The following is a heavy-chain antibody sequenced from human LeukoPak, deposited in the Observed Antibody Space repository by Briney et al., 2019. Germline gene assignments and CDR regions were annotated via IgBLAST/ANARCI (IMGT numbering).Heavy chain of an antibody. CDR3: ARDQRIYYYYGMDV. J-gene: IGHJ6*02. CDR1: GFTFDDYA. V-gene: IGHV3-9*01. Sequence: GGSLRLSCAASGFTFDDYAMHWVRQAPGKGLEWVSGISWNSGSIGYANSVKGRFTISRDNAKNSLYLQMNSLRAEDTAVYYCARDQRIYYYYGMDVWGQGTTVTVSS. D-gene: IGHD2-15*01. CDR2: ISWNSGSI.